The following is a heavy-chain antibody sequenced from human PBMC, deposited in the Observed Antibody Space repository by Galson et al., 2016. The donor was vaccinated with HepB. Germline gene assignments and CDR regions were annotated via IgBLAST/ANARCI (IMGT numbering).Heavy chain of an antibody. J-gene: IGHJ6*02. CDR3: GRPSRPWEELFYNGMEV. CDR1: RFTFSAYG. D-gene: IGHD2/OR15-2a*01. CDR2: ISYDGSQK. Sequence: SLRLSCAASRFTFSAYGMHWVRQAPGKGLEWVAVISYDGSQKYYADSVKGRFTISRDNSKNTLYLEMNSLNTEDTAVYYCGRPSRPWEELFYNGMEVWGQGTTVIVSS. V-gene: IGHV3-30*03.